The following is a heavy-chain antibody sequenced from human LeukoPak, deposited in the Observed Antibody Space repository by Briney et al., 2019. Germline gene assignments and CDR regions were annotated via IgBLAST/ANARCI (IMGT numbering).Heavy chain of an antibody. CDR2: IYHSGST. D-gene: IGHD6-13*01. J-gene: IGHJ5*02. CDR3: ARSRAAGILWGPGDWFDP. V-gene: IGHV4-4*02. Sequence: NPSETLSLTCAVSGGSISSSNWWSWVRQPPGAGLEWIGEIYHSGSTNYNPSLKSRVTISVDTSKNQFSLKLSSVTAADTAVYYCARSRAAGILWGPGDWFDPWGQGTLVTVSS. CDR1: GGSISSSNW.